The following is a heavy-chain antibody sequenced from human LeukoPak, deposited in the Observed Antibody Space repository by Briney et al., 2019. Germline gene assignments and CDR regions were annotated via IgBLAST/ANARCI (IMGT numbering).Heavy chain of an antibody. Sequence: GGSLRLSCAASGFTFSSYEMNWVRQAPGKGLEWVSYISSSGTTIYYADSVKGRFTISRDNAKNSLYLQMNSLRAEDTAVYYCARPDGDYYYGSGSYFRYWGQGTLVTVSS. D-gene: IGHD3-10*01. J-gene: IGHJ4*02. CDR3: ARPDGDYYYGSGSYFRY. CDR2: ISSSGTTI. CDR1: GFTFSSYE. V-gene: IGHV3-48*03.